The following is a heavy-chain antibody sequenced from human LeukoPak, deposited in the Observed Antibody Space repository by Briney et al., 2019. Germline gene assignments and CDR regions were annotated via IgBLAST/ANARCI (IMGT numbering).Heavy chain of an antibody. D-gene: IGHD3-16*02. CDR2: IYYSGST. Sequence: SETLSLTCTGSGGSISSSSYYWGWIRQPPGKGLEWIGSIYYSGSTYYNPSLKSRVTISVDTSKNQFSLKLSSVTAADTAVYYCARGLGELSSYRHFDYWGQGTLVTVSS. J-gene: IGHJ4*02. V-gene: IGHV4-39*01. CDR3: ARGLGELSSYRHFDY. CDR1: GGSISSSSYY.